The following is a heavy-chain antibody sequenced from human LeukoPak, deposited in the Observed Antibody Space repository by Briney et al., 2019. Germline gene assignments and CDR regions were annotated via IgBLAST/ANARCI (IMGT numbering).Heavy chain of an antibody. CDR1: GGSFSGYY. CDR2: INHSGST. V-gene: IGHV4-34*01. Sequence: SETLSLTCAVYGGSFSGYYWSWIRQPPGKGLEWIGEINHSGSTNYNPSLKSRVTISVDTSKNQFSLKLSSVTAADTAVYYCARHSYYDSSGYYLPGAFDIWGQGTMVTVSS. CDR3: ARHSYYDSSGYYLPGAFDI. D-gene: IGHD3-22*01. J-gene: IGHJ3*02.